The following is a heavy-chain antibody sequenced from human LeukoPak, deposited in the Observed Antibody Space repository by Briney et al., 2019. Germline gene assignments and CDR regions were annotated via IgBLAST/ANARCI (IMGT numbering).Heavy chain of an antibody. CDR3: ARDVRRRPYYFDY. V-gene: IGHV3-33*01. CDR1: GFTFRNHG. CDR2: IWYDGSNQ. J-gene: IGHJ4*02. Sequence: GMSLRLSCAASGFTFRNHGMHWVRQAPGKGLEWVAVIWYDGSNQYYADSVKGRFTISRDNSKNTLWLQMNSLRAEDTAVYYCARDVRRRPYYFDYWGQGTLVSVSS.